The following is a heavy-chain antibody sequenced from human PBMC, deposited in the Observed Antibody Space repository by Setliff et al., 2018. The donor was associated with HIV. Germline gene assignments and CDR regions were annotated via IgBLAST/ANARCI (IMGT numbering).Heavy chain of an antibody. CDR1: GYSFANHY. Sequence: PGESLKISCKGSGYSFANHYISWVRQKPGKGLEWMGKMDPSNSYTNYDPSFQGHVTMSADTSINTAYLHFNNLKASDSAIYYCARHGEEHPSSFFDPWGQGTLVTVS. D-gene: IGHD3-10*01. J-gene: IGHJ5*02. CDR3: ARHGEEHPSSFFDP. CDR2: MDPSNSYT. V-gene: IGHV5-10-1*01.